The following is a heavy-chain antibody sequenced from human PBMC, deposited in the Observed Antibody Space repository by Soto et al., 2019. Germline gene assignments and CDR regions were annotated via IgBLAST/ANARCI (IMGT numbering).Heavy chain of an antibody. Sequence: QVQLVQSGAEVKKPGSPVKVSCKASGGTFSNYGISWVRQAPGEGLEWLGGIIPIFGTRNYAQKFQGRVTTTADKSTGTAYMDLSNLRSEDTAVYYCARGSAYDNGGAFDIWGQGTMVTVSS. CDR2: IIPIFGTR. D-gene: IGHD3-16*01. CDR3: ARGSAYDNGGAFDI. J-gene: IGHJ3*02. CDR1: GGTFSNYG. V-gene: IGHV1-69*06.